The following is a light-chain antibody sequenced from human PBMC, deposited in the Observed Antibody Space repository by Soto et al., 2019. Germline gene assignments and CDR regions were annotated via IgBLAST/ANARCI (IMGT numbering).Light chain of an antibody. V-gene: IGLV1-51*01. J-gene: IGLJ2*01. CDR3: ATWDSSLSGVV. Sequence: QSVLTQPPSVSAAPGQRVTISCSGSSPNIPNNYVSWYQQLPGTGPKLLIYDNDKRPSGIPDRFSGSKSGTAATLGVTGLQTGDEADYYCATWDSSLSGVVFGGGTKLTVL. CDR1: SPNIPNNY. CDR2: DND.